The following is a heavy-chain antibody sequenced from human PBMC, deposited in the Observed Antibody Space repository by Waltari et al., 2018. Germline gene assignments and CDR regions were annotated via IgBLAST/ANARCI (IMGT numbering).Heavy chain of an antibody. V-gene: IGHV3-48*03. CDR1: GFTFSSYE. J-gene: IGHJ4*02. Sequence: EVQLVESGGGLVQPGGSLRLSCAASGFTFSSYEMNWVRQAPGKGLEWVSYISSSGSTIDYADSLKGRFTISRDNAKNSLYLQMNSLRAEDTAVYYCARLRYGRTIAAAGLDYWGQGTLVTVSS. CDR3: ARLRYGRTIAAAGLDY. D-gene: IGHD6-13*01. CDR2: ISSSGSTI.